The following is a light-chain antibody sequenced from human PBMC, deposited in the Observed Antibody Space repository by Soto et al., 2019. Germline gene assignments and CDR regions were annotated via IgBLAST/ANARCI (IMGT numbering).Light chain of an antibody. CDR1: SSDVGGYNF. Sequence: QSVLTQPRSVSGSPGQSVTISCTGTSSDVGGYNFVSWYQQHPDKAPQLMIYDVNKRPSGIPDRFSGSKSGNTASLTISGLQAEDEADYYCCSNAGSYTYVFGTGTKLTVL. J-gene: IGLJ1*01. CDR2: DVN. CDR3: CSNAGSYTYV. V-gene: IGLV2-11*01.